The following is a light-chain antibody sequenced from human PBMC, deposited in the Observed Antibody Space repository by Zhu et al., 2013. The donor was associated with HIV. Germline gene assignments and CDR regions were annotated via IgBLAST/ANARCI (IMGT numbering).Light chain of an antibody. CDR3: HHYGTSLWT. V-gene: IGKV3-20*01. J-gene: IGKJ1*01. CDR1: QTVSSGS. Sequence: TVLTQSPGTLSLSPGERATLSCRARQTVSSGSLAWYQQKPGQAPRLLIYGTSGGATGVPDRFSGSGSDTDFTLTISRLEPEDCAVYYCHHYGTSLWTFGQGTKVEIK. CDR2: GTS.